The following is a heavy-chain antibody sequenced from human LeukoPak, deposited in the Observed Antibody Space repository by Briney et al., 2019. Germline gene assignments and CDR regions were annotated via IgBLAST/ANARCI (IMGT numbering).Heavy chain of an antibody. CDR3: ARDGSSSWYSILFKFNFDY. CDR1: GFTFSSYA. V-gene: IGHV3-30-3*01. CDR2: ISYDGSNK. J-gene: IGHJ4*02. Sequence: GGSLLLSCAASGFTFSSYAMHGVRRAPGKGLEGVAVISYDGSNKYYADSVKGRFTISRDNSKNTLYLQMNSLTAEDTAVYYCARDGSSSWYSILFKFNFDYWGQGTLVTVSS. D-gene: IGHD6-13*01.